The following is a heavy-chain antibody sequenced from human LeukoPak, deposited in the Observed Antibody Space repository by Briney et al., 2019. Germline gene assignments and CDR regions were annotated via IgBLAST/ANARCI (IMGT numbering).Heavy chain of an antibody. Sequence: GGSLRLSCAVSGITLSNYGMSWVRQAPGKGLEWVAGISVSGGGTNYADSVKGRFTVSRDNYKNTLYLQMNSLGAEDTAVYFCAKRGVVIRVILVGFHKEAYYFDSWGQGALVTVSS. CDR3: AKRGVVIRVILVGFHKEAYYFDS. CDR1: GITLSNYG. J-gene: IGHJ4*02. CDR2: ISVSGGGT. V-gene: IGHV3-23*01. D-gene: IGHD3-22*01.